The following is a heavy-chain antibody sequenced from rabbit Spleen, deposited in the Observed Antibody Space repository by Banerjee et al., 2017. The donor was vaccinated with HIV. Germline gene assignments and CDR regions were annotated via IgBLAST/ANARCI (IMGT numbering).Heavy chain of an antibody. V-gene: IGHV1S40*01. CDR2: IYTTTNT. Sequence: QSLEESGGDLVKPGASLTLTCIASGVSFSGDSYMCWVRQAPGKGLEWIACIYTTTNTYYASWAKGRFTISKTSSTTVTLQMTSLTAADTATYLCARDLVGVIGWNFNLWGQGTLVTVS. D-gene: IGHD1-1*01. J-gene: IGHJ4*01. CDR1: GVSFSGDSY. CDR3: ARDLVGVIGWNFNL.